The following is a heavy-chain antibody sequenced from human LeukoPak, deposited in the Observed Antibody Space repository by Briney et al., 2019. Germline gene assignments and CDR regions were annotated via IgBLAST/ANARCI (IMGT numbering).Heavy chain of an antibody. V-gene: IGHV3-7*03. CDR3: ARGYCSGGSCYSAIFDY. D-gene: IGHD2-15*01. CDR1: GFIVSFYA. J-gene: IGHJ4*02. CDR2: IKQDGSER. Sequence: PGGSLRLSCAASGFIVSFYAMSWVRQAPGKGLEWVANIKQDGSERYYVDSVKGRFTISRDNAKNSLYLQMNSLRAEDTAVYYCARGYCSGGSCYSAIFDYWGQGTLVTVSS.